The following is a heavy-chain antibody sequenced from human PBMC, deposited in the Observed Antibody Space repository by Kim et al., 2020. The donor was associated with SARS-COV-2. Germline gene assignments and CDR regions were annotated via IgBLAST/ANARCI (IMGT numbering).Heavy chain of an antibody. J-gene: IGHJ5*02. CDR1: GYTFTSYA. CDR2: INAGNGNT. D-gene: IGHD1-26*01. CDR3: ARAFEWELLPDWFDP. Sequence: ASVKVSCKASGYTFTSYAMHWVRQAPGQRLEWMGWINAGNGNTKYSQKFQGRVTITRDTSASTAYMELSSLRSEDTAVYYCARAFEWELLPDWFDPWGQGTLVTVSS. V-gene: IGHV1-3*01.